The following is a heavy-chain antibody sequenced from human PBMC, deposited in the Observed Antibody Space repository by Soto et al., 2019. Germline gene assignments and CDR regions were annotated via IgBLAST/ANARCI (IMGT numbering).Heavy chain of an antibody. CDR1: GYTFTSSA. CDR2: INAGNGNT. Sequence: ASVKVSCKASGYTFTSSAMHWVRQAPGQRLEWMGWINAGNGNTKYSQKFQGRVTITRDTSASTAYMELSSLRSEDTAVYYCARDGATYYDILTGPGIYYYYGMDVWGQGTTVTVAS. V-gene: IGHV1-3*01. J-gene: IGHJ6*02. CDR3: ARDGATYYDILTGPGIYYYYGMDV. D-gene: IGHD3-9*01.